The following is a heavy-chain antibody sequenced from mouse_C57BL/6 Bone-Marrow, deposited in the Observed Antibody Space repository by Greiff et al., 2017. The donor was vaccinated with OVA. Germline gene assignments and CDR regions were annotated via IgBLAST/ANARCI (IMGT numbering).Heavy chain of an antibody. CDR2: IDPANGNT. D-gene: IGHD2-2*01. Sequence: EVQLQQSVAELVRPGASVKLSCTASGFNIQNTYMHWVTQRPEQGLEWIGRIDPANGNTKYAPKFQGKATITADTSSNTAYLQRSSLTSEDPAIYYGARGGLRRPWFAYWGQGTLVTVSA. J-gene: IGHJ3*01. CDR1: GFNIQNTY. CDR3: ARGGLRRPWFAY. V-gene: IGHV14-3*01.